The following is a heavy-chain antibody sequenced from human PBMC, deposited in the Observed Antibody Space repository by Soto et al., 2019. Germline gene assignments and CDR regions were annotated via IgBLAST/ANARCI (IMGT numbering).Heavy chain of an antibody. CDR1: GFTFSNYG. Sequence: QVQLVESGGGVVQPGRSLRLSCAASGFTFSNYGMHWVRQAPGKGLEWVAVISYDGGNQNYADSVKGRFIISRDNSKNTLYLQMNSLRPEDTAMYYCAKDNDLNPWGQGTLATVSS. V-gene: IGHV3-30*18. D-gene: IGHD1-1*01. J-gene: IGHJ5*02. CDR3: AKDNDLNP. CDR2: ISYDGGNQ.